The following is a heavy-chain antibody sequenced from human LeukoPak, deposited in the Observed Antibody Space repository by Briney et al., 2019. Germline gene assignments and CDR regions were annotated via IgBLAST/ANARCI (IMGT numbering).Heavy chain of an antibody. Sequence: GGSRRLSCATSGFTFSDHYMDWVRQAPGKGLEWVARTRSKARGYTTEYAASVKGRFTVSRDESMNSLYLQMNSLKTEDTAVYYCARGPTVTFNYHYGMDVWGQGTTVTVSS. CDR2: TRSKARGYTT. V-gene: IGHV3-72*01. D-gene: IGHD4-17*01. CDR3: ARGPTVTFNYHYGMDV. CDR1: GFTFSDHY. J-gene: IGHJ6*02.